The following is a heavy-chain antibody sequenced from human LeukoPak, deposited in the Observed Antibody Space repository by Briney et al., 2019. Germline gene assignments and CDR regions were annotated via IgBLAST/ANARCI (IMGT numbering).Heavy chain of an antibody. V-gene: IGHV3-43*01. CDR1: GFNFDDYT. CDR3: AKDLGKVIAAAGTSGFDS. J-gene: IGHJ4*01. D-gene: IGHD6-13*01. CDR2: INWDGGST. Sequence: PGGSLRLSCAASGFNFDDYTMHWVRQIPGKSLEWVSLINWDGGSTFYADSVKGRFTISRDTRKNFLYLQMISLRTEGTALYYCAKDLGKVIAAAGTSGFDSWGRGTLVTVSS.